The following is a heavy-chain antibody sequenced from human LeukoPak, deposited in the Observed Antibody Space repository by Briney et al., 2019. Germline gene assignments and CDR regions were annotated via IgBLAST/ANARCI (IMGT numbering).Heavy chain of an antibody. V-gene: IGHV3-30*03. CDR3: AGYNCSSTTCYTGGLDY. D-gene: IGHD2-2*02. Sequence: AGGSLRLSCAASGFTFSSYGMHWVRQAPGKGLEWVAVISYDGSNKYYADSVKGRFTISRDKSKNTLYLQMNSLRAEDTAVYYCAGYNCSSTTCYTGGLDYWGQGTLVTVSS. J-gene: IGHJ4*02. CDR1: GFTFSSYG. CDR2: ISYDGSNK.